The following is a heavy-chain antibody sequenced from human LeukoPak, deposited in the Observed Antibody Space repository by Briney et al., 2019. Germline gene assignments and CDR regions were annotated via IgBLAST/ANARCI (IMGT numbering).Heavy chain of an antibody. V-gene: IGHV1-8*03. CDR3: ARGRINTGIVGATTPRAFDI. J-gene: IGHJ3*02. CDR1: GYTFTSYD. D-gene: IGHD1-26*01. Sequence: ASVKVSCKASGYTFTSYDINWVRQATGQGLEWMGWKNPNSGNTGYAQKFQGRVTITRNTSISTAYMELSSLRSEDTAVYYCARGRINTGIVGATTPRAFDIWGQGTMVTVSS. CDR2: KNPNSGNT.